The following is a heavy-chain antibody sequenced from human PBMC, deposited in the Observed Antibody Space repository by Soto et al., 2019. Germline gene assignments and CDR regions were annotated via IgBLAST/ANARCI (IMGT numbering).Heavy chain of an antibody. J-gene: IGHJ4*02. D-gene: IGHD6-19*01. CDR1: GFTFSSYA. Sequence: GGTLRLSCAASGFTFSSYAMHWVRQAPGKGLEWVAVISYDGSNKYYADSVKGRFTISRDNSKNTLYLQMNSLRAEDTAVYYCARDKQWLALDYWGQGTLVTVSS. CDR3: ARDKQWLALDY. CDR2: ISYDGSNK. V-gene: IGHV3-30-3*01.